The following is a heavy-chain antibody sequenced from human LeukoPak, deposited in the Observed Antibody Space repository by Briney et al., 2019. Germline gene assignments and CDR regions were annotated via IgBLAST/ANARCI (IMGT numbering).Heavy chain of an antibody. CDR1: GYTFSNYD. V-gene: IGHV1-8*01. CDR2: MNPNSGNT. CDR3: ASIGSYPPGG. J-gene: IGHJ4*02. D-gene: IGHD1-26*01. Sequence: EASVKVSCKASGYTFSNYDINWVRQATGQGLEWMGWMNPNSGNTGYAQKFQGRVTMTRDTSISTAYMELSRLRPDDTAVYYCASIGSYPPGGWGQGTLVTVSS.